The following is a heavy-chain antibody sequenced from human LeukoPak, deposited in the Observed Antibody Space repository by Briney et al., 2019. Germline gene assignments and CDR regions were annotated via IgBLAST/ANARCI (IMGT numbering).Heavy chain of an antibody. D-gene: IGHD5-12*01. V-gene: IGHV4-31*03. CDR2: IYYSGST. Sequence: PSETLSLTCTVSGGSISSGGYYWSWIRQHPGKGLEWIGYIYYSGSTYYNPSLKGRVTISVGTSKSQFSLKLSSVTAADTAVYYCARVRGYSGYVFDYWGQGTLVTVSS. J-gene: IGHJ4*02. CDR3: ARVRGYSGYVFDY. CDR1: GGSISSGGYY.